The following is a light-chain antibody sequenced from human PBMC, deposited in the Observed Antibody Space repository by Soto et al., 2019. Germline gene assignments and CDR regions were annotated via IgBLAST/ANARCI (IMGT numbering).Light chain of an antibody. CDR1: NVGGKS. J-gene: IGLJ1*01. CDR2: DAR. CDR3: QVWDTITDQYI. V-gene: IGLV3-21*02. Sequence: SYELTQPPSVSVAPGQTARITWGGDNVGGKSVQWYQQKPGQAPVLVLYDARDRPSWIPERFSGSNSGNTATLIISSVEAGDEADFYCQVWDTITDQYIFGSGTKVTVL.